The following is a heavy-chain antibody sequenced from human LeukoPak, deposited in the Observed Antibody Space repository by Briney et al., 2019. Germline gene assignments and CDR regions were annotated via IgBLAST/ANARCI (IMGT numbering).Heavy chain of an antibody. V-gene: IGHV4-39*01. Sequence: SETLSLTCTVSGGSISSSSYYWGWIRQPPGKGLEWIGSIYYSGSTYYNPSLKSRVTISVDTSKNQFSLKLSSATAADTAVYYCARGGYYDSSDYRPYYFDYWGQGTLVTVSS. CDR3: ARGGYYDSSDYRPYYFDY. J-gene: IGHJ4*02. CDR2: IYYSGST. CDR1: GGSISSSSYY. D-gene: IGHD3-22*01.